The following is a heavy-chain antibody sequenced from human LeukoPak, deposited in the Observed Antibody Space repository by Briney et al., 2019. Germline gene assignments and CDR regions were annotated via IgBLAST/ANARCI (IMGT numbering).Heavy chain of an antibody. CDR3: AIDEPNYAPYDFDY. J-gene: IGHJ4*02. CDR2: IKSKADGETT. V-gene: IGHV3-15*01. Sequence: GGSLRLSCAASRFTFSNAWMNWVRQAPGKRLEWVGRIKSKADGETTDYAAPVKCRFTISRDDSNNMVYLQMNSLKIEDTAVYYCAIDEPNYAPYDFDYWGQGTLVTVSS. CDR1: RFTFSNAW. D-gene: IGHD4/OR15-4a*01.